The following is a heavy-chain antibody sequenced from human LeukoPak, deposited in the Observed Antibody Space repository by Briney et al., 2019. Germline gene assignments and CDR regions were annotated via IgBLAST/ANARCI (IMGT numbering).Heavy chain of an antibody. D-gene: IGHD3-3*01. J-gene: IGHJ4*02. CDR3: AKDRVHYDFWSGYPHFDY. V-gene: IGHV3-23*01. CDR1: GFTFSSYA. Sequence: PGGSLRLSCAASGFTFSSYAMSWVRQAPGKGLEWVSAISGSGGSTYYVDSVKGRFTISRDNSKNTLYLQMNSLRAEDTAVYYCAKDRVHYDFWSGYPHFDYWGQGTLVTVSS. CDR2: ISGSGGST.